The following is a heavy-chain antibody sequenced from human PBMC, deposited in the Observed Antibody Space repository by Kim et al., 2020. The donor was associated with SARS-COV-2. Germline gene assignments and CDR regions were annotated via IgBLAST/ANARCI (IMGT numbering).Heavy chain of an antibody. V-gene: IGHV3-53*01. CDR1: GFTVSSNY. CDR2: IYSGGST. CDR3: ARDMTYYYDRSFIY. J-gene: IGHJ4*02. Sequence: GGSLRLSCAASGFTVSSNYMSWVRQAPGKGLEWVSVIYSGGSTYYADSVKGRFTISRDNSKNTLYLQMNSLRAEDTAVYYCARDMTYYYDRSFIYWGQGTLVTVSS. D-gene: IGHD3-22*01.